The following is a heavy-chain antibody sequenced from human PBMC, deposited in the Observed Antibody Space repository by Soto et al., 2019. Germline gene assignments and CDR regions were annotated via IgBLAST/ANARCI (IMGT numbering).Heavy chain of an antibody. CDR1: GGSISSSSYY. Sequence: SETLSLTCTVSGGSISSSSYYWGWIRQPPGKGLEWIGSIYYSGSTYYNPSLKSRVTISVDTSKNQYSLKLSSVTAADTAVYYCARSRLDAFDIWGQGTVVTVSS. CDR3: ARSRLDAFDI. J-gene: IGHJ3*02. D-gene: IGHD2-21*02. V-gene: IGHV4-39*01. CDR2: IYYSGST.